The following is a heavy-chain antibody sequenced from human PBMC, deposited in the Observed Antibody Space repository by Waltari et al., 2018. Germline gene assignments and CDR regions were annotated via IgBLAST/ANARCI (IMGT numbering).Heavy chain of an antibody. J-gene: IGHJ4*02. Sequence: EVQLVESGGGLVQPGRSLRLSCVVSGVRFAAQPLPWVRQVPGKGLEWVSGINWNSGNIGYADSVKGRFTISRDNAKNSLYLQINSVRTEDTALYYCTSDAFGNSIGGVFDYWGQGTLVNVSS. CDR1: GVRFAAQP. D-gene: IGHD3-3*01. CDR3: TSDAFGNSIGGVFDY. CDR2: INWNSGNI. V-gene: IGHV3-9*01.